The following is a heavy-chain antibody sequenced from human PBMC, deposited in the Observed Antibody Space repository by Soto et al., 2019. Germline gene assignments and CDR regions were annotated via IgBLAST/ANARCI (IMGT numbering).Heavy chain of an antibody. Sequence: GGSLRLSCAASGFTFSSYTMNWVRQAPGMGLGWVSSISSSSNQIYYADSVKGRFTISRDNAKNSLYLQMNSLRAEDTAAFYCARGDWFDPWGQGTLVTVSS. J-gene: IGHJ5*02. V-gene: IGHV3-21*01. CDR2: ISSSSNQI. CDR1: GFTFSSYT. CDR3: ARGDWFDP.